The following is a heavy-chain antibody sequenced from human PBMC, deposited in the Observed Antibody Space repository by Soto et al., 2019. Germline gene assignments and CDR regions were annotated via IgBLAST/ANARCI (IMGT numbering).Heavy chain of an antibody. V-gene: IGHV3-23*01. CDR2: ISGSGHST. CDR3: GKDRGMGSGWHHFDY. J-gene: IGHJ4*02. D-gene: IGHD6-19*01. CDR1: GFTFSSYA. Sequence: GGSLRLSCAASGFTFSSYAMSWVRQAPGKGLEWVSAISGSGHSTDYADSVKGRLTVSRDNSINTLYLQMNSLRAEDTAVYYCGKDRGMGSGWHHFDYWGQGTLVTVSS.